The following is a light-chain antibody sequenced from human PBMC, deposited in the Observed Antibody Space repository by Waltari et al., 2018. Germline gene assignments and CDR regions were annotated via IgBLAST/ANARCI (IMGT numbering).Light chain of an antibody. V-gene: IGKV3-15*01. CDR1: QSVDTF. CDR3: QQYKQWPLT. CDR2: DAS. J-gene: IGKJ4*01. Sequence: IVMTQSPAILSVSPGEGATLSCRASQSVDTFLAWYQQIRGRAPRLIIWDASTRATGIPARFRCSASCTEFTLTISSLQSEDFAVYYCQQYKQWPLTFGGGTRVDIK.